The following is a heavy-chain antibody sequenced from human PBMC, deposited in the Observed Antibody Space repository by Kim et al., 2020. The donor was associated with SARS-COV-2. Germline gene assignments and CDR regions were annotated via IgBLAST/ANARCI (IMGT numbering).Heavy chain of an antibody. CDR2: IRSKANSYAT. V-gene: IGHV3-73*01. D-gene: IGHD2-15*01. CDR3: VMVVAATPDY. J-gene: IGHJ4*02. Sequence: GGSLRLSCAASGFTFSGSAMHWVRQASGKGLEWVGRIRSKANSYATAYAASVKGRFTISRDDSKNTAYLQMNSLKTEDTAVYYCVMVVAATPDYWGQGTLVTVSS. CDR1: GFTFSGSA.